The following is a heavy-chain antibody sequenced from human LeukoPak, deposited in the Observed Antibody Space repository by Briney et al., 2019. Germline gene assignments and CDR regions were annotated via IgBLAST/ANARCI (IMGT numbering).Heavy chain of an antibody. D-gene: IGHD6-6*01. V-gene: IGHV4-39*01. CDR3: ARRGIATRTSLFDY. Sequence: SETLSLTCTVSGGSISSSSYYWGWIRQPPGKGLEWIGSIYYSGSTYYNPSLKSRVTISVDTSKNQFSLKLSSVTAADTAVYYCARRGIATRTSLFDYWGQGTLVTVSS. CDR1: GGSISSSSYY. J-gene: IGHJ4*02. CDR2: IYYSGST.